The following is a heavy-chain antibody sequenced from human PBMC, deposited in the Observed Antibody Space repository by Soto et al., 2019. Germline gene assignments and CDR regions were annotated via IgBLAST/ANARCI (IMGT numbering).Heavy chain of an antibody. CDR1: GFTFSDYY. D-gene: IGHD3-22*01. Sequence: PGGSLRLSCAASGFTFSDYYMSWIRQAPGKGLEWVSYISSSGSIIYYADSVKGRFTISRDNAKNSLYLQMNSLRAEDTAVYYCARDLGYYDSSGYFHYWGQGTLVTVSS. CDR3: ARDLGYYDSSGYFHY. V-gene: IGHV3-11*01. CDR2: ISSSGSII. J-gene: IGHJ4*02.